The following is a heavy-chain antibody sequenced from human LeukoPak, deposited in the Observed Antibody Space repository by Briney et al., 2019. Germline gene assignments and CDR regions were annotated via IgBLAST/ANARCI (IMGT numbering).Heavy chain of an antibody. CDR3: GWDDKSVFDY. CDR1: GFTFNNAW. Sequence: GGSLRLSCAASGFTFNNAWMSWVRQAPGKGLEWVGRIRIKRDGGTTDYVAPVKGRFTISRDDSKNTLYLQMNSLKTEDTAVYYCGWDDKSVFDYWGQGTLVTVSS. J-gene: IGHJ4*02. CDR2: IRIKRDGGTT. D-gene: IGHD1-26*01. V-gene: IGHV3-15*01.